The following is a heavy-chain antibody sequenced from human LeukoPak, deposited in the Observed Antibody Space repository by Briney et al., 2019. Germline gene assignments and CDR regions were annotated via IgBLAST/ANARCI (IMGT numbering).Heavy chain of an antibody. D-gene: IGHD6-13*01. CDR2: ISGSGGST. Sequence: GGSLRLSCAASGFTFSSYAMSWVRQAPGKGLDWVSAISGSGGSTYYADSVTGRFTISRDNSKNTLYLQMNSLRAEDTAVYYCTLIAAAGTGYWGQGTLVTVSS. CDR1: GFTFSSYA. V-gene: IGHV3-23*01. J-gene: IGHJ4*02. CDR3: TLIAAAGTGY.